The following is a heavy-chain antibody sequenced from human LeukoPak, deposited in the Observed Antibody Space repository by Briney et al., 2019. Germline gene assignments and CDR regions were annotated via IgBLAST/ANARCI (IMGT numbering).Heavy chain of an antibody. D-gene: IGHD3-22*01. J-gene: IGHJ4*02. V-gene: IGHV3-30*18. CDR1: GFTFSSYG. CDR2: ISYDGSNK. Sequence: GGSLRLSCAASGFTFSSYGMHWVRQAPGKGLEWGAVISYDGSNKYYADSVKGRFTISRDNSKNTLYLQMNSLRAEDTAVYYCAKRNSMIVVDLTIDYWGQGTLVTVSS. CDR3: AKRNSMIVVDLTIDY.